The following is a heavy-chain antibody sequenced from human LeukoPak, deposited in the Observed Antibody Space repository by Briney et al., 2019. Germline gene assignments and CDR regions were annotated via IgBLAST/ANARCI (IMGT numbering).Heavy chain of an antibody. CDR1: GGTFSSYA. J-gene: IGHJ6*03. Sequence: SVKVSCKASGGTFSSYAISWVRQAPGQGLEWMGGIIPIFGTANYAQKFQGRVTITTDESTSTAYMELSSLRSEDTAVYYCARDSGGLWSGSFYYYYMDVWGKGTTVTVSS. V-gene: IGHV1-69*05. CDR2: IIPIFGTA. CDR3: ARDSGGLWSGSFYYYYMDV. D-gene: IGHD3-3*01.